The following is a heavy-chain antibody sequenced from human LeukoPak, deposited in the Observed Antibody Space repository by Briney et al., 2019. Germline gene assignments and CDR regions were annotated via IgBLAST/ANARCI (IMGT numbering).Heavy chain of an antibody. D-gene: IGHD3-22*01. V-gene: IGHV1-18*01. CDR3: ATDRRWDYCDSSGYPQYFQH. CDR1: GYTFTSYG. CDR2: ISAYNGNT. J-gene: IGHJ1*01. Sequence: ASVKVSCKASGYTFTSYGISWVRQAPGQGLEWMGWISAYNGNTNYAQKFQGRVTMTEDTSTDTAYMELSSLRSEDTAVYYCATDRRWDYCDSSGYPQYFQHWGQGTLVTVSS.